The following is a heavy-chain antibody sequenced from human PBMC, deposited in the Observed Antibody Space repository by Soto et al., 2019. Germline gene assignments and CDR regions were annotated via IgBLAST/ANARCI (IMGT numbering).Heavy chain of an antibody. J-gene: IGHJ1*01. CDR2: INHSGST. V-gene: IGHV4-34*01. CDR1: GGSFSGYF. CDR3: ARDLDGLHDDNSGPYPRPG. Sequence: SGTLSLTCAVYGGSFSGYFWSWIRQPPGKGLEWIGDINHSGSTTYNPSLKSRVTISVDTSKNQFSLKVSSVTVADTAVYYCARDLDGLHDDNSGPYPRPGWGQGTLVTVSS. D-gene: IGHD3-22*01.